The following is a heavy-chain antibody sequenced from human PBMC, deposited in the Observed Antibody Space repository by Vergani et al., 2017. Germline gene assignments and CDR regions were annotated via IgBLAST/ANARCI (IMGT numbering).Heavy chain of an antibody. Sequence: EVQLVESGGGLIQPGGSLRLSCAASGFTVSSNYMSWVRQAPGKGLEWVSVIYSGGSTYYADSVKGRFTISRDNSKNTLYLQMNSLRAEDTAVYYCARAWAVPTYCGGDCYSPLEYYYGMDVWGQGTTVTVSS. D-gene: IGHD2-21*02. CDR2: IYSGGST. V-gene: IGHV3-53*01. CDR3: ARAWAVPTYCGGDCYSPLEYYYGMDV. J-gene: IGHJ6*02. CDR1: GFTVSSNY.